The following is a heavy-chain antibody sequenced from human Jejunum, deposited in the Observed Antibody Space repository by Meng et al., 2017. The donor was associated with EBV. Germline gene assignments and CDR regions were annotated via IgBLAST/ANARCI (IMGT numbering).Heavy chain of an antibody. V-gene: IGHV1-18*01. CDR2: ITVYNGNT. CDR1: GYTFTRYG. CDR3: ARDSSGYNANDKVSDY. J-gene: IGHJ4*01. Sequence: QVRLVQSGCEVKKAGASVKVSCKTSGYTFTRYGISWVRQAPGHGPEWMGWITVYNGNTNYAPRLQGRVTMTTDLSTSTAYMELRSLRSDDTAVYYCARDSSGYNANDKVSDYWGQGTLVTVSS. D-gene: IGHD5-12*01.